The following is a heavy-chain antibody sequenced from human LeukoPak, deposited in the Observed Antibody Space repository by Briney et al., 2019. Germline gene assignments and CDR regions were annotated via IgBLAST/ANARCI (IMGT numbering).Heavy chain of an antibody. J-gene: IGHJ4*02. D-gene: IGHD3-22*01. CDR1: GFTFSNAW. Sequence: GGSLRLSCAASGFTFSNAWMSWVRQAPGKGLEWVGRIKSKTDGGTTDYAAPVKGRFTISRDDSKNTLYLQMNSLKTEDTAVYYCTTDLQYYYDSSGYYPFPIDYWGQGTLATVSS. V-gene: IGHV3-15*01. CDR2: IKSKTDGGTT. CDR3: TTDLQYYYDSSGYYPFPIDY.